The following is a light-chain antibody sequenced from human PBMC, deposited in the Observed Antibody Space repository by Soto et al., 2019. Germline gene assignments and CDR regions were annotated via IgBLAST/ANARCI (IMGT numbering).Light chain of an antibody. V-gene: IGKV3-20*01. J-gene: IGKJ1*01. Sequence: EIVLTQSPGTLSLSPGDRATLSCRASQSVSRNYLAWYQQRPGQAPRLLIYDAFNRATGIPDRFSGRGSGTDFTLTISRLEPEDFAVYYCQQYGDSPRTFGQGTKVEIK. CDR2: DAF. CDR3: QQYGDSPRT. CDR1: QSVSRNY.